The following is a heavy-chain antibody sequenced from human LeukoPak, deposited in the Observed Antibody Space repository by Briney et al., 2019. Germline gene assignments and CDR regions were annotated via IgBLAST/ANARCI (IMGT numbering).Heavy chain of an antibody. CDR3: ARDQVSSKLMIVVATVFDY. V-gene: IGHV1-46*01. J-gene: IGHJ4*02. Sequence: GASVKVSCKASGYTFTSYYMHWVRQAPGQGLEWMGIINPSGGSTSYAQKFQGRVTMTRDMSTSTVYMELSSLRSEDTAVYYCARDQVSSKLMIVVATVFDYWGQGTLVTVSS. D-gene: IGHD3-22*01. CDR1: GYTFTSYY. CDR2: INPSGGST.